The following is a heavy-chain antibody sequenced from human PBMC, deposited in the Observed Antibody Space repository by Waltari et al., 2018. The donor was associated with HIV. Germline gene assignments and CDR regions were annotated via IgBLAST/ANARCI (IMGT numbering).Heavy chain of an antibody. J-gene: IGHJ4*02. Sequence: EVRLVESGGRLARPGESFRLHCAASGFSFLDYGMGWVRQVPGKRRQWVSLGSWENEDTYHADSVRGRFGVCKNNYKHSFSLCMGRVREEDSGIYYCVKSGYEGTMLAAGGVVFEHWGRGTVVTVSS. CDR2: GSWENEDT. D-gene: IGHD5-12*01. V-gene: IGHV3-43D*04. CDR1: GFSFLDYG. CDR3: VKSGYEGTMLAAGGVVFEH.